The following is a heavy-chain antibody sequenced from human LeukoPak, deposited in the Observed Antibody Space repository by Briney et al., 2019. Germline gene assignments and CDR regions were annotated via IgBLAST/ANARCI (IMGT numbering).Heavy chain of an antibody. J-gene: IGHJ4*02. D-gene: IGHD3-22*01. Sequence: GGSLRLSCAASGFRFSSYWMSWVRQAPGKGLEWVARIKKDGSEKKYVDSVRGRFTISRDTTKKSLCLQMSSLIDEDTPVYYSGRVDDSSVYRPTEYWGLGTLVTVST. CDR2: IKKDGSEK. V-gene: IGHV3-7*01. CDR3: GRVDDSSVYRPTEY. CDR1: GFRFSSYW.